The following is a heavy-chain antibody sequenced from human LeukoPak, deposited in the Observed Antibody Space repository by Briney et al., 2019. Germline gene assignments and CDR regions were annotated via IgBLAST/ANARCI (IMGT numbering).Heavy chain of an antibody. D-gene: IGHD1-1*01. CDR2: ISSSSSTI. V-gene: IGHV3-48*01. CDR3: ASDERDDAFHL. CDR1: GFICSSYS. Sequence: GGSLRLSCAGSGFICSSYSMKWVRQAPGKGLEGGSYISSSSSTIEYADSVKGRFTIYRDNAKNSLYLQMNSLRAEDTAVYYCASDERDDAFHLWGQGTMVTVSS. J-gene: IGHJ3*01.